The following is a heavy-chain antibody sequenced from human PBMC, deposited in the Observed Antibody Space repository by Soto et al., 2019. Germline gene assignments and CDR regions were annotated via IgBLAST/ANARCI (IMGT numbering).Heavy chain of an antibody. Sequence: GDSVQVSCKASGYSFSSHAITWVRQAPGQGLEWMGGIIPVFGTPSYAQKFQGRVTISADKSTNTSYLELRSLRYEDTAVYYCARGGAVITSWYWGDGRESWG. V-gene: IGHV1-69*06. CDR2: IIPVFGTP. CDR3: ARGGAVITSWYWGDGRES. J-gene: IGHJ5*01. CDR1: GYSFSSHA. D-gene: IGHD2-2*01.